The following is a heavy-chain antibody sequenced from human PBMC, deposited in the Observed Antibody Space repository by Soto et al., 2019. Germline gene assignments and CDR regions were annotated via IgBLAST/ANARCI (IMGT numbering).Heavy chain of an antibody. J-gene: IGHJ6*02. CDR1: GGSISSYY. D-gene: IGHD3-22*01. V-gene: IGHV4-4*07. CDR3: ARDHPNYYDSSGYPNYYYYGMDV. Sequence: PSESLSLTCTVSGGSISSYYWSWIRQPAGKGLEWIGRIYTSGSTNYNPSLKSRVTMSVDTSKNQFSLKLSSVTAADTAVYYCARDHPNYYDSSGYPNYYYYGMDVWRQGTTVTVSS. CDR2: IYTSGST.